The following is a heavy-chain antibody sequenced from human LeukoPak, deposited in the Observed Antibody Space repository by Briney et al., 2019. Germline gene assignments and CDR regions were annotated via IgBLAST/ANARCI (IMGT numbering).Heavy chain of an antibody. Sequence: PGGSLRLSCAASEFTFSSCAMSRVRQAPGEGLEWGSVISGSGGSTYYADSVKGRFTISRDNSKNTLYLQLNSLRAEDTVVYYCAKARGRDGYKDELDYWGQGTLVTVSS. CDR1: EFTFSSCA. V-gene: IGHV3-23*01. D-gene: IGHD5-24*01. CDR3: AKARGRDGYKDELDY. CDR2: ISGSGGST. J-gene: IGHJ4*02.